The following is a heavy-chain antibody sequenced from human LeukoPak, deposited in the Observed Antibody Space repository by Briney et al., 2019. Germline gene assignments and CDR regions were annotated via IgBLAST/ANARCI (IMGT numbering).Heavy chain of an antibody. CDR2: INHSGST. CDR3: AISKYNWNWRYNWFDP. CDR1: GGSFSGYY. J-gene: IGHJ5*02. Sequence: SETLSLTCAVYGGSFSGYYWSWIRQPPGKGLEWIGEINHSGSTNYNPSLKSRVTISVDTSKNQFSLKLSSVTAADTAVYYCAISKYNWNWRYNWFDPWGQGTLVTVSS. V-gene: IGHV4-34*01. D-gene: IGHD1-7*01.